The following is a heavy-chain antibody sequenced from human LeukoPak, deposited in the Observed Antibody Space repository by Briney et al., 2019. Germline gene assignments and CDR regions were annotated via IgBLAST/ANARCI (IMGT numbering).Heavy chain of an antibody. J-gene: IGHJ4*02. CDR3: ARVEGYGSGSFDY. D-gene: IGHD3-10*01. CDR2: IYTSGST. V-gene: IGHV4-4*07. CDR1: GGSISSYS. Sequence: SQTPSLTCTVSGGSISSYSWSWIRQPAGKGLEWIGRIYTSGSTNYNPSLKSRVTMSVDTSKNQFSLKLSSVTAADTAVYYCARVEGYGSGSFDYWGQGTLVTVSS.